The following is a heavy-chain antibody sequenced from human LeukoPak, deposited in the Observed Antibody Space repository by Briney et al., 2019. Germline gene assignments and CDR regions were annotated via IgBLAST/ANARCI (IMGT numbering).Heavy chain of an antibody. J-gene: IGHJ5*02. CDR3: ARVSFGPASEWFDP. V-gene: IGHV3-53*01. CDR1: GFNVRSKY. Sequence: QPGGSLRLSCAASGFNVRSKYMSWVRQAPGKGLECVSVFYSGGTTAYADSVKGRFTVSIDNSNNTLYLQMNSLRAEDTAVYYCARVSFGPASEWFDPWGQGTLVTVSS. CDR2: FYSGGTT. D-gene: IGHD3/OR15-3a*01.